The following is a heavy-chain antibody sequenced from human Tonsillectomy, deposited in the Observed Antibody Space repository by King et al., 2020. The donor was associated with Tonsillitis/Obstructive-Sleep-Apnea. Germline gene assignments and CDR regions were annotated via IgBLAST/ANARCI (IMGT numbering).Heavy chain of an antibody. CDR3: AREEEGSAFDI. CDR1: GGSFSGYY. J-gene: IGHJ3*02. D-gene: IGHD3-10*01. CDR2: INHSGST. Sequence: VQLQQWGAGLLKPSETLSLTCAVYGGSFSGYYWSWIRQPPGKGLEWIGEINHSGSTNYNPSLKSRVTISVDTSKNQFSLKLSSVTAADTAVYYCAREEEGSAFDIWGQGTMVTVSS. V-gene: IGHV4-34*01.